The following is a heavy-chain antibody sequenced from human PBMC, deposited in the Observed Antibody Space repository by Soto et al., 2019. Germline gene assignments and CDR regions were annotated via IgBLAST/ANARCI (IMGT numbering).Heavy chain of an antibody. V-gene: IGHV1-69*13. D-gene: IGHD4-17*01. Sequence: SVKVSCKASGVTFSSYAISWVRQAPGQGLEWMGGIIPIFGTANYAQKFQGRVTITADESTSTAYMELSSLRSEDTAVYYCARGRVGAAYGGNSWKGAAFDIWGQGTMVTVSS. CDR3: ARGRVGAAYGGNSWKGAAFDI. CDR2: IIPIFGTA. J-gene: IGHJ3*02. CDR1: GVTFSSYA.